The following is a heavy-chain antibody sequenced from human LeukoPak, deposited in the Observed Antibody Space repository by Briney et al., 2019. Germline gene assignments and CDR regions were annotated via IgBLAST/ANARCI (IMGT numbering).Heavy chain of an antibody. CDR3: ARVRGPDYDFWSGYPDY. J-gene: IGHJ4*02. V-gene: IGHV4-38-2*02. D-gene: IGHD3-3*01. Sequence: SETLSLTCTVSGYSISSGYYWGWIRQPPGKGLEWIGSIYHSGSTYYNPSLKSRVTISVDTSKNQFSLKLSSVTAADTAVYYCARVRGPDYDFWSGYPDYWGQGTLVTVSS. CDR2: IYHSGST. CDR1: GYSISSGYY.